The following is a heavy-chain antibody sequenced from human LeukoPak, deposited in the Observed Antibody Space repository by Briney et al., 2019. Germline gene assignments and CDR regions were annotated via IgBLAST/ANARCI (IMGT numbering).Heavy chain of an antibody. CDR3: ASAHRSSTSCLFDY. D-gene: IGHD2-2*01. J-gene: IGHJ4*02. CDR2: ISSSSSYI. V-gene: IGHV3-21*01. Sequence: GGSLRLSCAASGFTFSSYSMNWVRQAPGKGLEWVSSISSSSSYIYYADSVKGRFTISRDNVKNSLYLQMNSLRAEDTAVYYCASAHRSSTSCLFDYWGQGTLVTVSS. CDR1: GFTFSSYS.